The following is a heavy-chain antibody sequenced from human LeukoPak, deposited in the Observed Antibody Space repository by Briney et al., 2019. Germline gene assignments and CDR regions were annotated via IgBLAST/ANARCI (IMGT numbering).Heavy chain of an antibody. CDR3: ARRYCSGGTCYFFDY. CDR1: GFTVSSNC. J-gene: IGHJ4*02. D-gene: IGHD2-15*01. V-gene: IGHV3-53*01. Sequence: GGSLRLSCAVSGFTVSSNCMSWVRQAPGKGLEWVSLICSGGNTYYADSVKGRFTTSRDDSRNTLYLQMNSLRAEDTAVYYCARRYCSGGTCYFFDYWGQGTLVTVSS. CDR2: ICSGGNT.